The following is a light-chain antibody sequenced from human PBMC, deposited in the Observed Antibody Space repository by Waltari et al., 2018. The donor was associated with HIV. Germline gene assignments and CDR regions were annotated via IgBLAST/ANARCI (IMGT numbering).Light chain of an antibody. CDR2: DVS. V-gene: IGLV2-11*01. J-gene: IGLJ2*01. CDR3: CSYAGRDTFVF. Sequence: QSALTQPRSVSRSPGQSVTISCTGSSSDVGKFDYVSWYQYHPAKAPKVMIFDVSKRPSGVPDRVSGSKSGNTASLTISGLQAEDEADYYCCSYAGRDTFVFFGGGTKLTVL. CDR1: SSDVGKFDY.